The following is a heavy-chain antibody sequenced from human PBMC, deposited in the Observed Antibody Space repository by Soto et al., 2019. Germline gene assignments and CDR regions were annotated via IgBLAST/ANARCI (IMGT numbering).Heavy chain of an antibody. J-gene: IGHJ4*02. CDR1: GFSLSSSGVG. D-gene: IGHD6-19*01. CDR2: IYWDDDK. V-gene: IGHV2-5*05. Sequence: QITLKESGPTLVKPTQTLTLTCTFSGFSLSSSGVGVGWIRQPPGKALEWLALIYWDDDKRYGPSLKNRLTITKDTSKNQVVLTMTNMDPVDTATYYCAHRSKEARTGWYSAYWGQGTLVTVSS. CDR3: AHRSKEARTGWYSAY.